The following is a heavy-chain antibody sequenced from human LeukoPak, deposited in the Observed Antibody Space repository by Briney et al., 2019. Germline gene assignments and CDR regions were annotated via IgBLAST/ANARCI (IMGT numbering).Heavy chain of an antibody. J-gene: IGHJ6*02. CDR3: ARGDSSSSSYYYYGMDV. Sequence: ASVKVSCKASGYTFTGYYMYWVRQAPGQGLEWMGWINPNSGGTNYAQKFQGRVTMTRDTSISTAYMELSRLRSDDTAVYYCARGDSSSSSYYYYGMDVWGQGTTVTVSS. CDR1: GYTFTGYY. D-gene: IGHD6-6*01. V-gene: IGHV1-2*02. CDR2: INPNSGGT.